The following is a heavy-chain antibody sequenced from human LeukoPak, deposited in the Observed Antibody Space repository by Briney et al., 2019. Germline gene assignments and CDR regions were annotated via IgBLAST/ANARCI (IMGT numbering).Heavy chain of an antibody. J-gene: IGHJ6*02. CDR3: ARVQPPPTVVTPRYYYYGMDV. D-gene: IGHD4-23*01. CDR2: ISSSSSTI. CDR1: GFTFSNYE. Sequence: PGGSLRLSCAASGFTFSNYEMNWVRQAPGKGLEWVSYISSSSSTIYYADSVKGRFTISRDNAKNSLYLQMNSLRDEDTAVYYCARVQPPPTVVTPRYYYYGMDVWGQGTTVTVSS. V-gene: IGHV3-48*02.